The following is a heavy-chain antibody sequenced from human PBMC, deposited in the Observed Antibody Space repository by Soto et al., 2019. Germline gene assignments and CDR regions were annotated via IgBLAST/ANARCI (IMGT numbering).Heavy chain of an antibody. J-gene: IGHJ6*02. CDR3: AKAGCSGGSCYSGYYGMDV. D-gene: IGHD2-15*01. Sequence: QVQLVESEGGVVQPGRSLRLSCAASGFTFSSYGMHWVRQAPGKGLEWVAVISYDGSNKYYADSVKGRFTISRDNSKNTLYLQMNSLRAEDTAVYYCAKAGCSGGSCYSGYYGMDVWGQGTTVTVSS. V-gene: IGHV3-30*18. CDR1: GFTFSSYG. CDR2: ISYDGSNK.